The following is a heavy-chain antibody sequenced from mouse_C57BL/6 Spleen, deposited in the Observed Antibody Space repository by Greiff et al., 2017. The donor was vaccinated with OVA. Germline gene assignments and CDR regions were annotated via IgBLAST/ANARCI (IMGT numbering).Heavy chain of an antibody. D-gene: IGHD2-2*01. J-gene: IGHJ4*01. CDR2: ISNGGGST. CDR1: GFTFSDYY. CDR3: ASGGYDVWYAMDY. Sequence: EVMLVESGGGLVQPGGSLKLSCAASGFTFSDYYMYWVRQTPEKRLEWVAYISNGGGSTYYPDTVKGRFTISRDNAKNTLYLQMSRLKSEDTAMYYCASGGYDVWYAMDYWGQGTSATVSS. V-gene: IGHV5-12*01.